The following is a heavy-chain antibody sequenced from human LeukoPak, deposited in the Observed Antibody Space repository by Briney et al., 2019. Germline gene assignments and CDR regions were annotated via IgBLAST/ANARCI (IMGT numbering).Heavy chain of an antibody. CDR2: IASDASIT. CDR3: AAKYCSGGSCYY. CDR1: GFSFSTYW. D-gene: IGHD2-15*01. V-gene: IGHV3-74*01. Sequence: GGSLRLSCATSGFSFSTYWMRWVRQAPGEGLVWVSHIASDASITNYAESVRGRFSISRDNAKNTLYLQMNSLRAEDTAVYYCAAKYCSGGSCYYWGQGTLVTVSS. J-gene: IGHJ4*02.